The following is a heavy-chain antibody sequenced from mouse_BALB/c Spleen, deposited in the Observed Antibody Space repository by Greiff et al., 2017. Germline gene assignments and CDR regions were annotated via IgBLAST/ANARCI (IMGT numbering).Heavy chain of an antibody. CDR2: ISSGGST. V-gene: IGHV5-6-5*01. Sequence: EVQRVESGGGLVKPGGSLKLSCAASGFTFSSYAMSWVRQTPEKRLEWVASISSGGSTYYPDSVKGRFTISRDNARNILYLQMSSLRSEDTAMYYCARGELYYYGSSSPFYAMDYWGQGTSVTVSS. CDR1: GFTFSSYA. J-gene: IGHJ4*01. D-gene: IGHD1-1*01. CDR3: ARGELYYYGSSSPFYAMDY.